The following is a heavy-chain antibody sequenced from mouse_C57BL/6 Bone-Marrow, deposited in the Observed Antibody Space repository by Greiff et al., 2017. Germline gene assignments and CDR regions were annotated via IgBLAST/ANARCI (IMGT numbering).Heavy chain of an antibody. Sequence: VHLVESGAELARPGASVKLSCKASGYTFTSYGISWVKQRTGQGLEWIGEIYPRSGNTYYNEKFKGKATLTADKSSSTAYMELRSLTSEDSAVYFCARERPITTVVAPFAYWGQGTLVTVSA. CDR2: IYPRSGNT. CDR1: GYTFTSYG. D-gene: IGHD1-1*01. V-gene: IGHV1-81*01. J-gene: IGHJ3*01. CDR3: ARERPITTVVAPFAY.